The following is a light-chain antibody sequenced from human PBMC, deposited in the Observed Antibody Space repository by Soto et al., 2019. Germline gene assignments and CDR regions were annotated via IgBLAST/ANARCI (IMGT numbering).Light chain of an antibody. CDR3: QQSNSYSRYT. V-gene: IGKV1-5*03. J-gene: IGKJ2*01. CDR1: QSISSW. Sequence: DIQMTQSPSTLSASVGDRVTITCRASQSISSWLAWYQQKPGKAPKPLIYKASSIESGLRSRFSGSESGTEFTLTIDSLQPDGFATYYCQQSNSYSRYTLRQGTKLQIK. CDR2: KAS.